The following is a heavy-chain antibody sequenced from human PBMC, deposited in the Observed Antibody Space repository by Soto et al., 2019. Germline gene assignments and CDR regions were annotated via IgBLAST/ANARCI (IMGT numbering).Heavy chain of an antibody. Sequence: TLSLTCTVSGDSISSNNNYWSWIRQPPGEGLEWIGFISYSGTTSYSPSLKSRVAISLDTSKNQFSLSLSSVTAADTAVYYCARVPDRWGQGTLVTVSS. CDR3: ARVPDR. CDR1: GDSISSNNNY. V-gene: IGHV4-30-4*01. D-gene: IGHD2-2*01. CDR2: ISYSGTT. J-gene: IGHJ5*02.